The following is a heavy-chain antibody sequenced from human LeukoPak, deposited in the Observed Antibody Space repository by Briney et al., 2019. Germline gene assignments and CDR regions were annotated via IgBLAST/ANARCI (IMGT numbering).Heavy chain of an antibody. Sequence: PGGSLRLSCAASGFTFSDYYMSWIRQAPGKGLEWVSYISSSGSTIYYADSVKGRFTISRDNAKNSLYLQMNSLRAEDTSGYYCARDAFTIFGVVITTQRFGYWGQGTLVTVSS. D-gene: IGHD3-3*01. J-gene: IGHJ4*02. CDR1: GFTFSDYY. V-gene: IGHV3-11*01. CDR2: ISSSGSTI. CDR3: ARDAFTIFGVVITTQRFGY.